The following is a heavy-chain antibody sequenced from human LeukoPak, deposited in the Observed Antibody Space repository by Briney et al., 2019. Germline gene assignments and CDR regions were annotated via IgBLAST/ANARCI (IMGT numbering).Heavy chain of an antibody. CDR3: ARGHFYSSELVVDP. CDR1: GGSISSYY. V-gene: IGHV4-59*08. CDR2: IYYSGST. J-gene: IGHJ5*02. D-gene: IGHD6-19*01. Sequence: SETLSLTCTVSGGSISSYYWSWIRQPPGKGLEWIGYIYYSGSTNYNPSLKRRVTISVDTSKNQFSLKLSSVTAADTAVYYCARGHFYSSELVVDPWGQGTLVTVSS.